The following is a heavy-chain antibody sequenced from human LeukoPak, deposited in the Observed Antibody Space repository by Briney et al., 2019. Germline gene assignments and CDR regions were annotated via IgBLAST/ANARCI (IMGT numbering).Heavy chain of an antibody. CDR1: GFTFSSYG. J-gene: IGHJ4*02. CDR3: ARVQGNWNQIDY. Sequence: PGRSQRLSCAASGFTFSSYGMHWVRQAPGKGLEWVAVIWYDGSNKYYADSVKGRFTISRDNSKNTLYLQMNSLRAEDTAVYYCARVQGNWNQIDYWGQGTLVTVSS. CDR2: IWYDGSNK. V-gene: IGHV3-33*01. D-gene: IGHD1-20*01.